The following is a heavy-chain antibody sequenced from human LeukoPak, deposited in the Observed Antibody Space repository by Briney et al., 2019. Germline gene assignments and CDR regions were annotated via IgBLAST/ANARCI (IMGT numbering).Heavy chain of an antibody. CDR2: VYTTGST. CDR3: ARDNASLRIVGMHDAFDI. V-gene: IGHV4-61*02. CDR1: GGSISDGTYY. J-gene: IGHJ3*02. D-gene: IGHD2/OR15-2a*01. Sequence: SQTLSLTCTVSGGSISDGTYYWSWIRQPAGKGLEWIGRVYTTGSTNYNPSLKSRVTISLDTSKNQFSLKLTSVIAADTAVYYCARDNASLRIVGMHDAFDIWGQGTMVTVSS.